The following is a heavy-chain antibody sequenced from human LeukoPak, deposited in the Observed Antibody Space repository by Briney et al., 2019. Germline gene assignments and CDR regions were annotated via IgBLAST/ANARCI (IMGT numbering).Heavy chain of an antibody. CDR1: GDSVSSNSAA. CDR3: AREYYYGSGSTKYGMDV. V-gene: IGHV6-1*01. CDR2: TYYRSKWYN. D-gene: IGHD3-10*01. J-gene: IGHJ6*02. Sequence: SQTLSLTCAISGDSVSSNSAAWNWIRQSPSRGLGWLGRTYYRSKWYNDYAVSVKSRITINPDTSKNQFSLQLNSVTPEDTAVYYCAREYYYGSGSTKYGMDVWGQGTTVTVSS.